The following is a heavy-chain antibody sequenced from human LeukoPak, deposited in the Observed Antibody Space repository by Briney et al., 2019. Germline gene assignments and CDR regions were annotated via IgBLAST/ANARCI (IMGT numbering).Heavy chain of an antibody. CDR1: GFTFSNYA. D-gene: IGHD4-17*01. Sequence: GGSLRLSCAASGFTFSNYAMNWVRQAPGKGLEWVSYISSSSTSTIYYADSVKGRFTISRDNAKNSLYLQMNSLRDEDTAVYYCARDYGDYGNYFQYWGQGTLVTVSS. CDR2: ISSSSTSTI. V-gene: IGHV3-48*02. J-gene: IGHJ4*02. CDR3: ARDYGDYGNYFQY.